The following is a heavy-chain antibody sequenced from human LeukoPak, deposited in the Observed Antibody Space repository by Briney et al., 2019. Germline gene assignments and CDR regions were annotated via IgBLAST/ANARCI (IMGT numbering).Heavy chain of an antibody. D-gene: IGHD3-10*01. CDR2: IYYSGST. CDR1: GGSISSSSYY. Sequence: SETLSLTCTVSGGSISSSSYYWGWIRQPPGKGLEWIGSIYYSGSTYYNPSLKSRVTISVDTPKNQFSLKLSSVTAADTAVYYCARHSGREAVRGVIIRGPFDYWGQGTLVTVSS. CDR3: ARHSGREAVRGVIIRGPFDY. V-gene: IGHV4-39*01. J-gene: IGHJ4*02.